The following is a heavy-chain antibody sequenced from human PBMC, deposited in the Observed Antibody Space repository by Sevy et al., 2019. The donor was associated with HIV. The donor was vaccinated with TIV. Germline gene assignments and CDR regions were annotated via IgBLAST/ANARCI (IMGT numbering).Heavy chain of an antibody. CDR2: ISATGSST. D-gene: IGHD3-22*01. J-gene: IGHJ3*01. CDR3: AKALNPALESMIEVIFRTLKGFDV. Sequence: GGSLRLSCAASGFTFNTHAMNWVRQAPGKGLEWVSVISATGSSTYYADSVKGRFTISRDNSKNTLYLQMNSLTADDTAVYYCAKALNPALESMIEVIFRTLKGFDVWRQGTMVTVSS. V-gene: IGHV3-23*01. CDR1: GFTFNTHA.